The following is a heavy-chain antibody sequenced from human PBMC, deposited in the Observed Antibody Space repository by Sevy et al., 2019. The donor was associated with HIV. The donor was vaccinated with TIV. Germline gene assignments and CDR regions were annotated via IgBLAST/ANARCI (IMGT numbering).Heavy chain of an antibody. Sequence: AESLSLTCTVSGGSISSNYWSWIRQPPGKGLEWIGYIYSSGSSYNPSLKSRVSISMDTSKNQFSLKLNSVTAADTAVYYCARSSGYSYGDFDYWGQGTLVNVSS. D-gene: IGHD5-18*01. CDR2: IYSSGSS. CDR1: GGSISSNY. J-gene: IGHJ4*02. CDR3: ARSSGYSYGDFDY. V-gene: IGHV4-59*01.